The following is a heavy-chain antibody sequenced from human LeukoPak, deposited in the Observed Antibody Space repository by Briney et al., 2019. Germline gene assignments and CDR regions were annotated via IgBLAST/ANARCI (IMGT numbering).Heavy chain of an antibody. V-gene: IGHV3-48*01. CDR1: RFPLSSYN. J-gene: IGHJ4*02. CDR3: VRVQGSYFDY. D-gene: IGHD2-15*01. Sequence: GGSLRLPCAASRFPLSSYNINWVRQATGKGLEWGSYISSSGSSIYYVDSVKGRFTVYRDNAKHSLFLQMNSPRAEDTAVYYCVRVQGSYFDYWGQGALVTVSS. CDR2: ISSSGSSI.